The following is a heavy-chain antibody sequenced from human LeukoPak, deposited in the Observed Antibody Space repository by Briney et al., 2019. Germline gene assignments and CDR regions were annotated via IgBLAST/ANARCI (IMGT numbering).Heavy chain of an antibody. J-gene: IGHJ4*02. Sequence: ASVKVSCKASGYTFSGHYLHWVRQAPGQGLEWMGLIHPNDGDTKYTQEFQDRVTMTRDTSTSTVYMELSSLRSEDTAVYYCATYTQSGAQGVSDYWGQGTLVTVSS. V-gene: IGHV1-46*01. CDR3: ATYTQSGAQGVSDY. CDR2: IHPNDGDT. D-gene: IGHD3-10*01. CDR1: GYTFSGHY.